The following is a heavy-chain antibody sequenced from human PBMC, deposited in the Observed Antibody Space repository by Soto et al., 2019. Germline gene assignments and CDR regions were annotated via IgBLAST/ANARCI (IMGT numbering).Heavy chain of an antibody. Sequence: QVQLQESGPGLVKPSQTLSLTCTVSGGSISSGDYYWTWIRHPPGKGLEWIGYIYYSGSTFYNPSLKSRLTISVDTSKNQFSLKLSSVTAADTAVYYCARARNWNFYDYWGQGTLVTVSS. V-gene: IGHV4-30-4*01. D-gene: IGHD1-20*01. CDR1: GGSISSGDYY. J-gene: IGHJ4*02. CDR3: ARARNWNFYDY. CDR2: IYYSGST.